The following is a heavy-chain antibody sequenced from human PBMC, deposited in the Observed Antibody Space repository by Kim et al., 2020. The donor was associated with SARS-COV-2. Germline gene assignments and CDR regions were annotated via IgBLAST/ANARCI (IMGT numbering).Heavy chain of an antibody. Sequence: KFQGRVTITRDTSASTAYMELSSLRSEDTAVYYCARQNPVLWFGESPFDYWGQGTLVTVSS. D-gene: IGHD3-10*01. CDR3: ARQNPVLWFGESPFDY. J-gene: IGHJ4*02. V-gene: IGHV1-3*01.